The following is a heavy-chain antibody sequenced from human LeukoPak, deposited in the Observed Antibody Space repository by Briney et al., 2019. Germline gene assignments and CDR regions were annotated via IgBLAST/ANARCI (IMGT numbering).Heavy chain of an antibody. CDR3: ARDRGVSGYPSYYYYGMDV. D-gene: IGHD5-12*01. J-gene: IGHJ6*02. V-gene: IGHV1-69*13. Sequence: SVTVSCKASGGTFSSYAISWVRQAPGQGLEWMGGIIPIFGTANYAQKFQGRVTITADESTSTAYMELSSLRSEDTAVYYCARDRGVSGYPSYYYYGMDVWGQGTTVTVSS. CDR1: GGTFSSYA. CDR2: IIPIFGTA.